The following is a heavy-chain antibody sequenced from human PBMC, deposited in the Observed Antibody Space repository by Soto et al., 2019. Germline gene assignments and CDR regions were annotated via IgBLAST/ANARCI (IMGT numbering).Heavy chain of an antibody. CDR3: ARTPRITVFGIRYYYGMDV. V-gene: IGHV3-74*01. J-gene: IGHJ6*02. Sequence: PGGSLRLSCAASGFTFSSYWMHWVRQAPGKGLVWVSRINSDGSSTNYADSVKGRFTISRDNAKNTLYLQMNGLRAEDTAVYYCARTPRITVFGIRYYYGMDVWGQGTTVTVSS. CDR1: GFTFSSYW. CDR2: INSDGSST. D-gene: IGHD3-3*01.